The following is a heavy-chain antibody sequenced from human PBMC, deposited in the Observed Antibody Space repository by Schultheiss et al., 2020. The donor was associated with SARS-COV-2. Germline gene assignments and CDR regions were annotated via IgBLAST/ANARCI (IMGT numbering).Heavy chain of an antibody. V-gene: IGHV3-30*04. J-gene: IGHJ3*02. CDR3: ARGGEVTTWDDAFDI. D-gene: IGHD4-17*01. Sequence: GGSLRLSCAASGFTFSSYAMHWVRQAPGKGLEWVAVISYDGSNKYYADSVKGRFTISRDNSKNTLYLQMNSLRAEDTAVYYCARGGEVTTWDDAFDIWGQGTMVTVSS. CDR2: ISYDGSNK. CDR1: GFTFSSYA.